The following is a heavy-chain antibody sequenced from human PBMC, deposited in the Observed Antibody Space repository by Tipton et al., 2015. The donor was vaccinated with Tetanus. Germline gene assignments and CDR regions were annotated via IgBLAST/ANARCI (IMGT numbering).Heavy chain of an antibody. CDR2: ISGSGGST. CDR1: GFSFSSYA. Sequence: SLRLSCAGPGFSFSSYAMSWVRQAPGRGLEWVSLISGSGGSTYYADSVKGRCAVSRDNSKNTVYLQMNSLSAEDTAVYYCARDGDTSGHYGIFDSWGQGTLLIVSS. CDR3: ARDGDTSGHYGIFDS. J-gene: IGHJ4*02. V-gene: IGHV3-23*01. D-gene: IGHD3-22*01.